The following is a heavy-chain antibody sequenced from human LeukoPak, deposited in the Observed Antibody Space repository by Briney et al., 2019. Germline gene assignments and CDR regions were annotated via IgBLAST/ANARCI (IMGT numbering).Heavy chain of an antibody. CDR2: MNPKTGNT. D-gene: IGHD1-26*01. CDR3: ATDVGATRAFDI. J-gene: IGHJ3*02. V-gene: IGHV1-8*01. Sequence: ASVKVSCKASGYTFTNFDINWVRQATGQGLEWMGWMNPKTGNTGSAQKLQGRVTITGNTSISTAYMELSSLRSEDTAVYYCATDVGATRAFDIWGQGTMVTVSS. CDR1: GYTFTNFD.